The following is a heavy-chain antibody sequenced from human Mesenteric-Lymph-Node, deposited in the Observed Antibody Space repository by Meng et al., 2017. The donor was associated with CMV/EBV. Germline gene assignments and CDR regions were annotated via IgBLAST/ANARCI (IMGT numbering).Heavy chain of an antibody. Sequence: GESLKISCAASGFDFNDYYMSWIRQAPGKGLEWVSYIGVSGGNIFYVDSVKGRFTISRDNTKNSLYLQMNSLRAEDTAVYYCAREFSSAGGYYTLPYYYGMDVWGQGTTVTVSS. J-gene: IGHJ6*02. V-gene: IGHV3-11*04. CDR2: IGVSGGNI. CDR3: AREFSSAGGYYTLPYYYGMDV. D-gene: IGHD3-22*01. CDR1: GFDFNDYY.